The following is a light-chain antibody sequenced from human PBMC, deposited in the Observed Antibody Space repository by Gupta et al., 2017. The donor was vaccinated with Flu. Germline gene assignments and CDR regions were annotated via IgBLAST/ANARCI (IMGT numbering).Light chain of an antibody. J-gene: IGLJ3*02. CDR2: EVS. CDR1: SSDLGGYNY. Sequence: SITISCTGTSSDLGGYNYVSWYQHHPGKAPKLMIYEVSFRPSGVSNRFSGSKSGNTASLTISGLQTEDEADYYCSSYTSSTTLVFGGGTKLTVL. CDR3: SSYTSSTTLV. V-gene: IGLV2-14*01.